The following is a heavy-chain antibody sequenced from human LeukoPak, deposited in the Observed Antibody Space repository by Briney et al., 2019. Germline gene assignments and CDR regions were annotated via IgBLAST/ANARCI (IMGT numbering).Heavy chain of an antibody. J-gene: IGHJ4*02. V-gene: IGHV3-21*01. CDR1: GFTFSSYS. D-gene: IGHD3-16*02. CDR3: ARVPYYDYVWGSYRGEDIQQPPDNGIDY. Sequence: PGGSLRLSCAASGFTFSSYSMNWVRQAPGKGLEWVSSISSSSSYIYYADSVKGRFTISRDNAKNSLYLQMNILGAEDTAVYYCARVPYYDYVWGSYRGEDIQQPPDNGIDYWGQGTLVTVSS. CDR2: ISSSSSYI.